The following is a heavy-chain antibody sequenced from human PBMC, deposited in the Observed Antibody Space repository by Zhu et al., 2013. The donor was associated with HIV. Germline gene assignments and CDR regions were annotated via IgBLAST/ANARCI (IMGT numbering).Heavy chain of an antibody. CDR2: ISGYTGDT. D-gene: IGHD2-15*01. J-gene: IGHJ4*02. V-gene: IGHV1-18*01. CDR1: GYTPTSYG. CDR3: ARVSAMMVDHYFDF. Sequence: QVQLVQSGAEVKKPGASVKVSCKASGYTPTSYGVTWVRQAPGQGLEWMGWISGYTGDTDYAQSFQDRVSLTADTPASTAYMDLRDLRSDDTAVYYCARVSAMMVDHYFDFWGQGTVVTVSS.